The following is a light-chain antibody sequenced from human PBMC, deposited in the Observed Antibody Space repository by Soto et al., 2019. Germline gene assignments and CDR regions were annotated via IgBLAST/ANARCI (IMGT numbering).Light chain of an antibody. Sequence: EIVLTQFPATLSVSPGDRATLSCSASESVSSNVARYQQKPGQTPRLLIYGASTRATGVPPRFSGSRSGTEFTLTISSLQSEDFAVYYCQQYFNWPPYTVCQGTKVDIK. CDR2: GAS. CDR3: QQYFNWPPYT. V-gene: IGKV3-15*01. CDR1: ESVSSN. J-gene: IGKJ2*01.